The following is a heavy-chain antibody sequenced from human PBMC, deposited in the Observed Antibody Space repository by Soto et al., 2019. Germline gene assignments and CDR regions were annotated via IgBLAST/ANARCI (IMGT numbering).Heavy chain of an antibody. D-gene: IGHD4-4*01. CDR1: GGSISSYY. Sequence: SETLSLTCTVSGGSISSYYWSWIRQPPGKGLEWIGYIYYSGSTNYNPSLKSRVTISVDTSKNQFSLKLSSVTAADTAVYYCARGGSNNDYSNNYYYYGMDVWGQGTTVTASS. J-gene: IGHJ6*02. CDR3: ARGGSNNDYSNNYYYYGMDV. V-gene: IGHV4-59*01. CDR2: IYYSGST.